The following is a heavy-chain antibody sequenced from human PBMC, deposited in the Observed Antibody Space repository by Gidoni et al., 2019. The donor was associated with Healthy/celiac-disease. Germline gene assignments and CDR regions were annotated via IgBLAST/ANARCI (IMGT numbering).Heavy chain of an antibody. V-gene: IGHV4-34*01. J-gene: IGHJ4*02. CDR2: NNHSGSS. CDR1: GGSFSGYY. D-gene: IGHD5-12*01. CDR3: ARVHGDGYIARLFDY. Sequence: QVQLQQWGAALSKASDTLSLTRAVYGGSFSGYYCSWFRQPQGKGLAWIRANNHSGSSNDKPYIKGRVTISVDTSKYQFSLKLCSVNAADTAVYYCARVHGDGYIARLFDYRGQGTLVTVSS.